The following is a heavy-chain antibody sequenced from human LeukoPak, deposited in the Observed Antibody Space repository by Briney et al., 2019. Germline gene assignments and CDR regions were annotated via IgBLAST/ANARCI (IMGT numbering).Heavy chain of an antibody. V-gene: IGHV3-15*01. CDR3: TTGPEWVGLDY. D-gene: IGHD6-19*01. CDR1: GFTFSNSW. Sequence: GGSLRLSCAASGFTFSNSWMSWVRQAPGKGLEWVGRIKSKTDGGISDYAAPVKGRFTISRNDSKTTFNLQMNSLKTEDTAVYYCTTGPEWVGLDYWGQGTLVTVSS. CDR2: IKSKTDGGIS. J-gene: IGHJ4*02.